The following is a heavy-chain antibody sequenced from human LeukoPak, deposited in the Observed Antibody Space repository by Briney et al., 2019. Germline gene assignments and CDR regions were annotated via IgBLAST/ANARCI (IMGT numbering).Heavy chain of an antibody. Sequence: PGASVKVSCKASGYTFTGYYMHWVRQAPGQGREWMGWINPNSGGTNYAQKFQGRVTMTRDTSISTAYMELSRLRSDDTAVYYCARAPARLQQLVPVVDYWGQGTLVTVSS. D-gene: IGHD6-13*01. CDR2: INPNSGGT. V-gene: IGHV1-2*02. CDR1: GYTFTGYY. J-gene: IGHJ4*02. CDR3: ARAPARLQQLVPVVDY.